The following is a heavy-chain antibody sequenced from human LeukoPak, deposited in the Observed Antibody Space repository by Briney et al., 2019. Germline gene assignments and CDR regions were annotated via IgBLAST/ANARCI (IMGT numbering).Heavy chain of an antibody. CDR3: ARRLLWFGESSYGMDV. V-gene: IGHV3-74*01. CDR2: INSDGSTT. Sequence: GGSLRLSCAASGFTFSNYWMHWVRQAPGKGLVWVSRINSDGSTTSYADSVKGRFSISRDNAENTLFLQMNSLRAEDTAVYYCARRLLWFGESSYGMDVWGQGTTVTVSS. CDR1: GFTFSNYW. D-gene: IGHD3-10*01. J-gene: IGHJ6*02.